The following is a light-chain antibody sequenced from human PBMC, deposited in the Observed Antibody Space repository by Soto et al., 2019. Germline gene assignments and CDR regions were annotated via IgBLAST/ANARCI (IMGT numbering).Light chain of an antibody. Sequence: DIQMTQSPSSLSASVGDRVTITCRARESIARHLNWYQQKPGKAPKLLIYAASSLQNGGPSRFRGGGSGTDFTPPTISRLPEDFATYYCQQHYSTHSITFGQGTRLEIK. J-gene: IGKJ5*01. CDR3: QQHYSTHSIT. CDR2: AAS. V-gene: IGKV1-39*01. CDR1: ESIARH.